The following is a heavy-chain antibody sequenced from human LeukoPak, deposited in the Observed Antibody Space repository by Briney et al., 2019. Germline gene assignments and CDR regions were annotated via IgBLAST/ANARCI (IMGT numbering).Heavy chain of an antibody. Sequence: GRSLRLSCAASGFTFSSYGMHWVRQAPGKGLEWVAFIRYDGNSKYYADSVKGRFTISRDNSKNTLYVQMNSLRAEDTAVYYCAKGEVNSGSYTFDYWGQGTLVTVSS. CDR3: AKGEVNSGSYTFDY. CDR1: GFTFSSYG. D-gene: IGHD3-10*01. V-gene: IGHV3-30*02. J-gene: IGHJ4*02. CDR2: IRYDGNSK.